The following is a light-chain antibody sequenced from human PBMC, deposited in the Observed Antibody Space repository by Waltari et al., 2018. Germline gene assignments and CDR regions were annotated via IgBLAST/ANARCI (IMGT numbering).Light chain of an antibody. CDR3: QSYDSSLSGVL. CDR1: SANTGAGYD. CDR2: GNN. J-gene: IGLJ2*01. Sequence: QSVLTQPPSVSGAPGQRITISCTGPSANTGAGYDVNSYLQLPGTAPKLLILGNNKRPSGVPDRFSASKSDTSASLAITVLQAEDEADYYCQSYDSSLSGVLFGGGTKLTVL. V-gene: IGLV1-40*01.